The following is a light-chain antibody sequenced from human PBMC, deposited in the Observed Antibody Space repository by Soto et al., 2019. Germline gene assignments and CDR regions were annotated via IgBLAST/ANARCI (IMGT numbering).Light chain of an antibody. Sequence: QSLLTQPPSVSATPGQRVTISCSGTYSNIGSNTVAWYQRLPGAAPKLLIYSNNERPSGVPDRFSGSKSGSSASLAISGLQAEDEADYYGAAWDDSLNSPNMLFGGGTKLTVL. CDR3: AAWDDSLNSPNML. V-gene: IGLV1-44*01. CDR2: SNN. CDR1: YSNIGSNT. J-gene: IGLJ2*01.